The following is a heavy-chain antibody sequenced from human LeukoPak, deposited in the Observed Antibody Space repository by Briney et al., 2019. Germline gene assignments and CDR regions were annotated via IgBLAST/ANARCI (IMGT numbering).Heavy chain of an antibody. V-gene: IGHV3-53*01. CDR3: AREVRWGIAASGSYYFDY. D-gene: IGHD6-13*01. J-gene: IGHJ4*02. CDR1: GFTVSSNY. Sequence: PGGSLRLSCAASGFTVSSNYMSWVRQAPGKGLEWVSVIYSGGSTDYADTVKGRFTISRDNSKNTLYLQMNSLRAEGTAVYYCAREVRWGIAASGSYYFDYWGQGTLVTVSS. CDR2: IYSGGST.